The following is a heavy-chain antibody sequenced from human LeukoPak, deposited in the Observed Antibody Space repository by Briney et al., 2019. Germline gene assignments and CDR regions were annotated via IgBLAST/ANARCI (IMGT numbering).Heavy chain of an antibody. CDR1: GYTFTGYY. D-gene: IGHD3-10*01. CDR3: ARASTITMVRGVHFSY. J-gene: IGHJ4*02. Sequence: ASVKVSFKASGYTFTGYYMHWVRQAPGQGLEWMGWINPNSGGTNYAQKFQGRVTMTRDTSISTAYMELSRLRSDDTAVYYCARASTITMVRGVHFSYWGQGTLVTVSS. CDR2: INPNSGGT. V-gene: IGHV1-2*02.